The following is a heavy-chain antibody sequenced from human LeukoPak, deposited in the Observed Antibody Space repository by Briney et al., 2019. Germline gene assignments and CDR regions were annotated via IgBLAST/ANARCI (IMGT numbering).Heavy chain of an antibody. CDR2: IKPKTDGAAT. J-gene: IGHJ4*02. Sequence: GGSLRLSCAAFGFDISTVCMSWVRQAPGKGLQWVGRIKPKTDGAATEYAASVKGRFIISRGDSQDTLYLQMNSLKIEDTAVYYCTTAGIDGLFDYWGQGTLVTVSS. V-gene: IGHV3-15*01. CDR3: TTAGIDGLFDY. CDR1: GFDISTVC. D-gene: IGHD5-24*01.